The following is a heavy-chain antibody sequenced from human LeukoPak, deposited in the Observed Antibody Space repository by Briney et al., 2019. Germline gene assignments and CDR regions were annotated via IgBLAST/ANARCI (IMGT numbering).Heavy chain of an antibody. V-gene: IGHV3-7*01. J-gene: IGHJ3*02. Sequence: GGSLRLSCAASGFTFSSYWMSWVRQAPGKGLEWVANIKQDGSEKYYVDSVKGRFTISRDNAKNSLYLQMSSLRAEDTAVYYCARDLFAEGEAFDIWGQGTMVTVSS. CDR3: ARDLFAEGEAFDI. D-gene: IGHD3-16*01. CDR1: GFTFSSYW. CDR2: IKQDGSEK.